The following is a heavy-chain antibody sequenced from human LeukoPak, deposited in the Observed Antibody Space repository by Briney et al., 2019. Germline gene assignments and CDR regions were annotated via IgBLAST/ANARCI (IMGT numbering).Heavy chain of an antibody. CDR3: VRAANLVVPAARNYYYYYGMDV. V-gene: IGHV3-11*01. CDR2: ISSSGSTI. CDR1: GFTFSDYY. D-gene: IGHD2-2*01. J-gene: IGHJ6*02. Sequence: PGGSLRLSCAASGFTFSDYYMSWIRQAPGKGLEWVSYISSSGSTIYYADSVKGRFTISRDNAKNSLHLQMNSLRAEDTAVYYCVRAANLVVPAARNYYYYYGMDVWGQGTTVTVSS.